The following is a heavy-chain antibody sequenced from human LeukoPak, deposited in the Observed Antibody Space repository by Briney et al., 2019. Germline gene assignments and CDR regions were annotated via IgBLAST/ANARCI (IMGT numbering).Heavy chain of an antibody. CDR1: GFTFSSYG. Sequence: GRSLRLSCAASGFTFSSYGMHWVRQAPGKGLEWVSSISSSSYIYYADSVKGRFTISRDNAKNSLYLQMNSLRAEDTAVYYCARDEYSSSLRGATIDYWGQGTLVTVSS. CDR3: ARDEYSSSLRGATIDY. J-gene: IGHJ4*02. CDR2: ISSSSYI. V-gene: IGHV3-21*01. D-gene: IGHD1-26*01.